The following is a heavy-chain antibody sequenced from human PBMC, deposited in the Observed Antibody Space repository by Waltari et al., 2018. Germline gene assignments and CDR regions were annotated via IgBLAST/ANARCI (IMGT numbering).Heavy chain of an antibody. Sequence: EVQLVESGGGLVQPGGSLRISCAASGIPFGDLWNPWARQPPGKGLEWVSRINIDGGYISYTDAVKGRFTISRDNAKNTLFLQLNSLRAEDTAVYYCARKGGRGYPYGPFYYDHWGQGTLVTVSP. V-gene: IGHV3-74*01. CDR1: GIPFGDLW. D-gene: IGHD5-18*01. CDR3: ARKGGRGYPYGPFYYDH. J-gene: IGHJ4*02. CDR2: INIDGGYI.